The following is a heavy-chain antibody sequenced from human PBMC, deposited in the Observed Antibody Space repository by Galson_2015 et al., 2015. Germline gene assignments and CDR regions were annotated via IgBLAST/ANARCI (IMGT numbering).Heavy chain of an antibody. Sequence: SLRLSCAASGFTFSDYAMSWVRQAPGKGLEWISYISKSGRDTYYADSGKGRFTISRDNSKNTLYLQMNSLRAEDTAVYYCAKGRAWELSLGYWGPGALVTVSS. CDR3: AKGRAWELSLGY. CDR2: ISKSGRDT. D-gene: IGHD1-26*01. CDR1: GFTFSDYA. J-gene: IGHJ4*02. V-gene: IGHV3-23*01.